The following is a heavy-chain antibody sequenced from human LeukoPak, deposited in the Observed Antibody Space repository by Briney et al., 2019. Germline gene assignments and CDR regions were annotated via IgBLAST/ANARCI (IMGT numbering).Heavy chain of an antibody. CDR2: IYYSGST. Sequence: SETLSLTCTVSGGSISSYYWSWIRQPPGKGLEWIGYIYYSGSTNYNPSLKSRVTISIDMSKNQFSLKLSSVTAADTAVYYCARVRQRYDSSGYYYYWGQGTLVTVSS. J-gene: IGHJ4*02. CDR3: ARVRQRYDSSGYYYY. CDR1: GGSISSYY. D-gene: IGHD3-22*01. V-gene: IGHV4-59*01.